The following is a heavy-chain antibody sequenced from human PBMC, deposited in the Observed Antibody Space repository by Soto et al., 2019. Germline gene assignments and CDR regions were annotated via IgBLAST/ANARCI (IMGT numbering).Heavy chain of an antibody. CDR3: AKVGRIAAAGTWFHT. D-gene: IGHD6-13*01. Sequence: SETLSLTCTVSVGSVSRYFWSWIRQAPGREPELIAYIHYTGSTYYNPSLKSRVTISIDTSRNQFSLKVRYVNAADTAVYYCAKVGRIAAAGTWFHTWGQGILVTSPQ. CDR2: IHYTGST. J-gene: IGHJ5*02. CDR1: VGSVSRYF. V-gene: IGHV4-59*02.